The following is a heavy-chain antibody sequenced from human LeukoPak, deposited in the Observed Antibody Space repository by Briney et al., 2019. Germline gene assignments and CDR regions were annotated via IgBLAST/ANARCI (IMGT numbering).Heavy chain of an antibody. J-gene: IGHJ4*02. CDR1: GGSISSYY. D-gene: IGHD5-12*01. CDR3: ARTGVVATSYFFDY. Sequence: SETLSLTCTVSGGSISSYYWSWIRQPPGKGLEWIGFIYYSGSANYNPSLRSRVTMSVDTSKNQFSLKLTSVTAADTAVYYCARTGVVATSYFFDYWGQGVLVTVSS. V-gene: IGHV4-59*01. CDR2: IYYSGSA.